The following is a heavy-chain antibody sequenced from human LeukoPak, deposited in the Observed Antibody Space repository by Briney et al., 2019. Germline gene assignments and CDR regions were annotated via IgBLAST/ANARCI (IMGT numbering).Heavy chain of an antibody. D-gene: IGHD3-16*02. J-gene: IGHJ4*02. CDR2: IKQDGTEK. CDR3: ARDFFAFGGVIALLDY. V-gene: IGHV3-7*01. CDR1: GFTFTTYW. Sequence: GESLRLSCAASGFTFTTYWMSWVRQAPGKGLEWVANIKQDGTEKYYVDSVKGRFTISRDNAKNSLYLQMNSLRVEDTAVYYCARDFFAFGGVIALLDYWGQGTLVTVSS.